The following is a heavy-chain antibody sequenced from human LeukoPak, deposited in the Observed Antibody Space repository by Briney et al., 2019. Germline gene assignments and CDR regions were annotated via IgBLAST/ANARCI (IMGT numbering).Heavy chain of an antibody. CDR2: IIPIFGTA. CDR1: GGPFRSYA. V-gene: IGHV1-69*05. CDR3: ARDYGAMAFDY. J-gene: IGHJ4*02. D-gene: IGHD5-18*01. Sequence: ASVKVSCHASGGPFRSYAISWVRPAPGQGPEWMGGIIPIFGTANYAQKFQGRVTITTDESTSTAYMELSSLRSEDTAVYYCARDYGAMAFDYWGQGTLVTVSS.